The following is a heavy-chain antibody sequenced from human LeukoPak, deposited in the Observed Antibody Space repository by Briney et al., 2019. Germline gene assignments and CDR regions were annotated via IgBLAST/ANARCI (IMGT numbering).Heavy chain of an antibody. CDR1: GFTFSSYW. V-gene: IGHV3-7*01. CDR2: IKQDGSEK. CDR3: ARFPIAAALDY. Sequence: GGSLRLYCAASGFTFSSYWMSWVRQAPGKGREWVANIKQDGSEKYYADSVKGRFTISRDNAKNSLYLQMNSLRAEDTAVYYCARFPIAAALDYWGQGTLVTVSS. D-gene: IGHD6-13*01. J-gene: IGHJ4*02.